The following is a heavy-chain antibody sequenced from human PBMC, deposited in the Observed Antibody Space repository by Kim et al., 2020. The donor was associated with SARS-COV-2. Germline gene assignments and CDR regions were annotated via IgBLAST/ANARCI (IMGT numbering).Heavy chain of an antibody. V-gene: IGHV3-74*01. CDR2: ISNDGDTT. Sequence: GGSLRLSCAASGFTFSSSWMHWVRQAPGKGLVWLSHISNDGDTTAYADFVKGRFTVYRDNAKNTLYLQMNSLRAEDTAVYFCARSPSGPEGYWGQGTLVTVSS. CDR3: ARSPSGPEGY. CDR1: GFTFSSSW. J-gene: IGHJ4*02.